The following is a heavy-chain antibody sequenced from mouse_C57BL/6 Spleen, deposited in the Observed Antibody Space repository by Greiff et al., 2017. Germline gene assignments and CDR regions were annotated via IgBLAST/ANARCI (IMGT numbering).Heavy chain of an antibody. J-gene: IGHJ4*01. D-gene: IGHD1-1*01. CDR1: GYTFTSYW. Sequence: VQLQQPGAELVRPGTSVKLSCKASGYTFTSYWMHWVKQRPGQGLEWIGVIDPSASYTNYNQKFKGKATLTVDTSSSTAYMQLSSLASEDSAVYYCARSPPITTVIRDAVDYWGQGTTVTVSS. CDR2: IDPSASYT. CDR3: ARSPPITTVIRDAVDY. V-gene: IGHV1-59*01.